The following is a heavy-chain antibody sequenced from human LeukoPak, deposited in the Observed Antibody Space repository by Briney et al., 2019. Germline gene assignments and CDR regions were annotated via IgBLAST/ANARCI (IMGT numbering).Heavy chain of an antibody. CDR3: AKDPAMVKYYFDY. J-gene: IGHJ4*02. CDR2: IRYDGSNK. V-gene: IGHV3-30*02. Sequence: PGGSLRLSCAASGFTFSSYGMHWVRQAPGKGLEWVAFIRYDGSNKYYADSVKGRFTISRDNSKNTLYLQMNSLRAEDTAVYYWAKDPAMVKYYFDYWGQGTLVTVSS. CDR1: GFTFSSYG. D-gene: IGHD5-18*01.